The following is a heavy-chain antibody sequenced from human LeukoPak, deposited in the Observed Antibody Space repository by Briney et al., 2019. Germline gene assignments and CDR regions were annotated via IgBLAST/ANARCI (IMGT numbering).Heavy chain of an antibody. CDR2: INPNSGGT. J-gene: IGHJ4*02. D-gene: IGHD3-22*01. CDR3: ARDRYIVGSYYYDSSGYYLLPLFDY. V-gene: IGHV1-2*02. CDR1: GYTFTGYY. Sequence: APVKVSCKASGYTFTGYYMHWVRQAPGQGLEWMGWINPNSGGTNYAQKLQGRVTMTTDTSTSTAYMELRSLRSDDTAVYYCARDRYIVGSYYYDSSGYYLLPLFDYWGQGTLVTVSS.